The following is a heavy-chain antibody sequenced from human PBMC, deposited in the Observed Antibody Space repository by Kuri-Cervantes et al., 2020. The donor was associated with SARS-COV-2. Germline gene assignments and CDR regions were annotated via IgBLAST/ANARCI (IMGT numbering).Heavy chain of an antibody. J-gene: IGHJ4*02. V-gene: IGHV3-30-3*01. D-gene: IGHD6-19*01. CDR2: ISYDGSNK. Sequence: GGSLRLSCAASGFTFSSYAMHWVRQAPGKGLEWVAVISYDGSNKYYADSVKGRFTISRDNSENTLYLQMNSLRAEDTAVYYCARDLSSRAGNYWGQGTLVTVSS. CDR1: GFTFSSYA. CDR3: ARDLSSRAGNY.